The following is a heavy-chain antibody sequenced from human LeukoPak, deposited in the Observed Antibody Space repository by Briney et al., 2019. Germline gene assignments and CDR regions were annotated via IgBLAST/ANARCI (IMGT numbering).Heavy chain of an antibody. Sequence: ASVKVSCKASGYTFTGYYMHWVRQAPGQGLEWMGWINPNSGGTNYAQKFQGRVTMTRDTSISTAYMELSRLRSDDTAVYYCAREGRYSSSWNHDAFDIWGQGTMVTASS. CDR3: AREGRYSSSWNHDAFDI. CDR1: GYTFTGYY. J-gene: IGHJ3*02. D-gene: IGHD6-13*01. V-gene: IGHV1-2*02. CDR2: INPNSGGT.